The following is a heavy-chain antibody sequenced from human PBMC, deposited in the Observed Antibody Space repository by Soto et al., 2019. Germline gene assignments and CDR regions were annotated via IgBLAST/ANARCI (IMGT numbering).Heavy chain of an antibody. J-gene: IGHJ4*02. V-gene: IGHV4-61*01. CDR3: ARVKTYGYDY. Sequence: PSETLSLTCTVSGGSVSSDNYYWGWVRQPPGKGLEWIGYSYCSWSTNYNPSLKSRVTISGDTSRNQFSLKVSSVTAADTAVYYCARVKTYGYDYWGQGTLVTVPS. CDR2: SYCSWST. CDR1: GGSVSSDNYY. D-gene: IGHD5-18*01.